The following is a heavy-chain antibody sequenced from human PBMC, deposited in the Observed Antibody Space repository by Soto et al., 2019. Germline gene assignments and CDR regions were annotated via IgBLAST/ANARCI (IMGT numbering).Heavy chain of an antibody. Sequence: QVQLVQSGAEVKKPGSSVKVSCKASGGTFSSYAISWVRQAPGQGLEWMGGIIPIFGTANYAQKFQGRVTITADKSTSTAYMVLSSLRSEDTAVYYCASGANSYGYIPIDYWGQGTLVTVSS. D-gene: IGHD5-18*01. J-gene: IGHJ4*02. V-gene: IGHV1-69*06. CDR3: ASGANSYGYIPIDY. CDR1: GGTFSSYA. CDR2: IIPIFGTA.